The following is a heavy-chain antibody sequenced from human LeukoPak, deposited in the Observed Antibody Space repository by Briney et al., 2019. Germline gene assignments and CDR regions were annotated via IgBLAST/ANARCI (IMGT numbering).Heavy chain of an antibody. J-gene: IGHJ4*02. V-gene: IGHV3-30-3*01. Sequence: GRSLRLSCAASGFTFSSYAMHWVRQAPGKGLEWVAVISYDGSNKYYADSVKGRFTISRDNSKNTLYLQMNSLRAEDTAVYYCASQRETTDYWGQGTLVTVSS. CDR3: ASQRETTDY. CDR2: ISYDGSNK. CDR1: GFTFSSYA. D-gene: IGHD1-1*01.